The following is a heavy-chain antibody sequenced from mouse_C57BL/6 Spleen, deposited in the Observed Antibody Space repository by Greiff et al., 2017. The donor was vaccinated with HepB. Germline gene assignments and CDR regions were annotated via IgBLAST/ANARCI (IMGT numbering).Heavy chain of an antibody. J-gene: IGHJ4*01. D-gene: IGHD2-1*01. CDR1: GFTFSDYG. CDR3: ARGDYGNYGYAMDY. V-gene: IGHV5-17*01. Sequence: EVQLVESGGGLVKPGGSLKLSCAASGFTFSDYGMHWVRQAPEKGLEWVAYISSGSSTIYYADTVKGRFTISRDNAKNTLFLQMTSLRSEDTAMYYCARGDYGNYGYAMDYWGQGTSVTVSS. CDR2: ISSGSSTI.